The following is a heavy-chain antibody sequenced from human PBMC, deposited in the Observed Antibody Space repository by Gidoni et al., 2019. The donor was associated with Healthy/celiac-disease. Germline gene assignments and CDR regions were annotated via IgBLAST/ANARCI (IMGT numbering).Heavy chain of an antibody. J-gene: IGHJ4*02. CDR2: ISSSSRYI. CDR1: GFTFSSNS. Sequence: VLLVESGGGLVKPGGSLRLSCAASGFTFSSNSMNWVRQAPGKGLEGVPSISSSSRYIYYADSVKGRFTISRDNAKNSLYLQMNSLRAEDTAVYYCARDYYDSSGYRFDYWGQGTLVTVSS. CDR3: ARDYYDSSGYRFDY. D-gene: IGHD3-22*01. V-gene: IGHV3-21*01.